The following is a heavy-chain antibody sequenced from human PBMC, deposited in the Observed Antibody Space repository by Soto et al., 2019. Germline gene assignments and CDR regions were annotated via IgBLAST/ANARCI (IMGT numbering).Heavy chain of an antibody. Sequence: QVQLVESGGGVVQPGRSLRLSCAASGFTFSSYAMHWVRQAPGKGLEWVAVISYDGSNKYYADSVKGRFTISRDNSKNTLYLQMNSLRAEDTAVYYCARDLEDDSHHLGFDYWGQGTLVTVSS. J-gene: IGHJ4*02. CDR3: ARDLEDDSHHLGFDY. V-gene: IGHV3-30-3*01. CDR2: ISYDGSNK. D-gene: IGHD3-22*01. CDR1: GFTFSSYA.